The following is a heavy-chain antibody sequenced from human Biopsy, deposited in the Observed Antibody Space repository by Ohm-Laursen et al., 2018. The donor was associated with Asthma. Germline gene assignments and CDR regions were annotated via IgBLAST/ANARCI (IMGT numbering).Heavy chain of an antibody. V-gene: IGHV3-9*01. Sequence: LSLTCAASGFSLDDYAMYWVRQGPGKGLEWVAGISWNSGSSAYADSVKGRFTISRDNAKNSLYLQMNSLRVEDTAFYHCTKDTGELGMSAFDVCGQGTMVAVSS. CDR3: TKDTGELGMSAFDV. J-gene: IGHJ3*01. D-gene: IGHD7-27*01. CDR1: GFSLDDYA. CDR2: ISWNSGSS.